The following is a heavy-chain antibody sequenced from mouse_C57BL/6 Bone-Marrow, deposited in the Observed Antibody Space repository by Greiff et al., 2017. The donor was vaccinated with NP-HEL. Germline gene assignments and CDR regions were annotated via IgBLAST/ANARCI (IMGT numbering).Heavy chain of an antibody. J-gene: IGHJ2*01. CDR3: ARHDYYGSSFYFDY. D-gene: IGHD1-1*01. Sequence: EVQVVESGGDLVKPGGSLKLSCAASGFTFSSYGMSWVRQTPDKRLEWVATISSGGSYTYYPDSVKGRFTISRDNAKNTLYLQMSSLKSEDTAMYYCARHDYYGSSFYFDYWGQGTTLTVSS. V-gene: IGHV5-6*01. CDR1: GFTFSSYG. CDR2: ISSGGSYT.